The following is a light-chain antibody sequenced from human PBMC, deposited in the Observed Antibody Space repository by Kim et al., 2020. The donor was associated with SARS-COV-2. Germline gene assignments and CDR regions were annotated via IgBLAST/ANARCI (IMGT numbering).Light chain of an antibody. CDR3: QQRSNWPPYT. Sequence: LSPGAKATPSCRASQGVSSYLAWYQQKPGQAPRLLIYDASNRATGIPARFSGSGSGTDFTLTISSLEPEDFAVYYCQQRSNWPPYTFGQGTKLEI. CDR2: DAS. J-gene: IGKJ2*01. CDR1: QGVSSY. V-gene: IGKV3-11*01.